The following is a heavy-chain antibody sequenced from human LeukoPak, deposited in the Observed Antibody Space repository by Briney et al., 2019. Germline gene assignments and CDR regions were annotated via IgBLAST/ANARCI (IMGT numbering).Heavy chain of an antibody. CDR1: GGSMNSYY. J-gene: IGHJ4*02. D-gene: IGHD5-18*01. V-gene: IGHV4-59*08. Sequence: PSETLSLTCSVSGGSMNSYYWSWIRQSPGKGLEWIGYIYYSGSTNYNPSLKSRVTISVDTSKNQFSLKLSSVTAADTAVYYCARHVGLHPFDYWGQGTLVTVSS. CDR2: IYYSGST. CDR3: ARHVGLHPFDY.